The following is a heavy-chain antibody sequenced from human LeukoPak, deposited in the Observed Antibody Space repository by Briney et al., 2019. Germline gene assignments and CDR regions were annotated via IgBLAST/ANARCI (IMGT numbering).Heavy chain of an antibody. Sequence: SETLSLTCTVSGGPISSSIYYWGWIRQPPGKGLEWIGGIYYSGSTYYNPSLKSRVTISVDTAKNQFSLKLNSVTAADTAVYYCARQRGGGYWYFDLWGRGTLVTVAS. CDR1: GGPISSSIYY. D-gene: IGHD3-16*01. V-gene: IGHV4-39*01. J-gene: IGHJ2*01. CDR3: ARQRGGGYWYFDL. CDR2: IYYSGST.